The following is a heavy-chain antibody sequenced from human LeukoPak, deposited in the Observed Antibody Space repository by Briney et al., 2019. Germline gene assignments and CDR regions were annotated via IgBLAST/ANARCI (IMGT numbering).Heavy chain of an antibody. J-gene: IGHJ4*02. V-gene: IGHV4-34*01. Sequence: PSETLSLTCAVHGGSFSGYYWSWIRQPPRKGLDWIGEINHSGSTNYNPSLKSRVTSSVHTSKHKFSLNLSSVTAADTGVYFCARGAPMVRGVFGYWGRGTWSPSPQ. CDR2: INHSGST. D-gene: IGHD3-10*01. CDR1: GGSFSGYY. CDR3: ARGAPMVRGVFGY.